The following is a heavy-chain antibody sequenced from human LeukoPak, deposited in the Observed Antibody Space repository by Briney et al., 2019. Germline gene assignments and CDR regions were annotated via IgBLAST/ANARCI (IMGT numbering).Heavy chain of an antibody. Sequence: ASVKASCKASGHTFSTYFLHWVRQAPGQGLEWMGIINPSGGSTSYAQKFQGRVTMTRDTSTSTVYMELSSLRSEDTAVYYCARKPRVLRNSFFDYWGQGTLVTVSS. D-gene: IGHD1-14*01. CDR2: INPSGGST. CDR3: ARKPRVLRNSFFDY. J-gene: IGHJ4*02. V-gene: IGHV1-46*01. CDR1: GHTFSTYF.